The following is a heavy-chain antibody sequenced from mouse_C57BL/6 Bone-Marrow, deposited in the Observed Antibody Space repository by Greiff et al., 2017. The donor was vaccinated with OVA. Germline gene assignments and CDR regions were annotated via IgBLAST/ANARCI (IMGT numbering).Heavy chain of an antibody. J-gene: IGHJ2*01. D-gene: IGHD1-1*01. V-gene: IGHV10-1*01. CDR3: VRHVYGSRGGYCDY. Sequence: EVQLVESGGGLVQPKGSLKLSCAASGFSFNTYAMNWVRQAPGKGLEWVARIRSKSNNYATYYADSVKDRFTISRDDSESMLYLQMNNLKTEDTATYYCVRHVYGSRGGYCDYWGQGTTLTVSS. CDR2: IRSKSNNYAT. CDR1: GFSFNTYA.